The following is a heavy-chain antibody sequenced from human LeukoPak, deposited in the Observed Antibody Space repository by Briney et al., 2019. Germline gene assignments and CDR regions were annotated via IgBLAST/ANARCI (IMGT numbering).Heavy chain of an antibody. CDR1: GGSFSGYY. CDR2: ISHSGST. V-gene: IGHV4-34*01. Sequence: PSETLSLTCAVYGGSFSGYYWSWIRQPPGKGLEWIGEISHSGSTNYNPSLKSRVTISVDTSKNQFSLKLSSVTAADTAVYYCARRSGRDGSGSYYNRLLFNWFDSWGQGTLVTVSS. CDR3: ARRSGRDGSGSYYNRLLFNWFDS. D-gene: IGHD3-10*01. J-gene: IGHJ5*01.